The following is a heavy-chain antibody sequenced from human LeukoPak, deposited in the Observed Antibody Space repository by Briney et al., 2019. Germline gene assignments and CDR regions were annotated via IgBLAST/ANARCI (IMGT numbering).Heavy chain of an antibody. D-gene: IGHD3-3*01. CDR1: GFTFGTYW. J-gene: IGHJ4*02. CDR2: IKQDESEK. CDR3: ARDWFWRGYSAIYFDY. V-gene: IGHV3-7*01. Sequence: GGSLRLSCAASGFTFGTYWMTWVRQAPGKGLEWVASIKQDESEKYYVASVKGRFTISRDNAKISLYLQMNNLRAEDTAVYYCARDWFWRGYSAIYFDYWGRGASVTVSS.